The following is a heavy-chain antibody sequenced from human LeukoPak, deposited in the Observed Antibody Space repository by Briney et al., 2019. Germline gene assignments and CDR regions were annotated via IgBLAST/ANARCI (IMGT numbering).Heavy chain of an antibody. V-gene: IGHV4-34*01. CDR2: INHSGST. J-gene: IGHJ4*02. D-gene: IGHD1-20*01. Sequence: SEALSLTCAVYGGSFSGYYWSWIRQPPGKGLEWIGEINHSGSTNYNPSLKSRVTISVDTSKNQFSLTLSSVTAADTAVYYCARGRYNWKLYRFDYWGQGTLVTVSS. CDR1: GGSFSGYY. CDR3: ARGRYNWKLYRFDY.